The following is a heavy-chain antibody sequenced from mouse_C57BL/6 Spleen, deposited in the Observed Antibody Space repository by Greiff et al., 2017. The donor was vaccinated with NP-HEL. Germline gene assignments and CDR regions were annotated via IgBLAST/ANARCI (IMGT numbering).Heavy chain of an antibody. D-gene: IGHD2-5*01. J-gene: IGHJ4*01. CDR2: IWRGGST. Sequence: VKLQESGPGLVQPSQSLSITCTVSGFSLTSYGVHWVRQSPGKGLEWLGVIWRGGSTDYNAAFMSRLSITKDNSKSQVFFKMNSLQADDTAIYYCAKYSNYSYAMDYWGQGTSVTVSS. CDR1: GFSLTSYG. CDR3: AKYSNYSYAMDY. V-gene: IGHV2-5*01.